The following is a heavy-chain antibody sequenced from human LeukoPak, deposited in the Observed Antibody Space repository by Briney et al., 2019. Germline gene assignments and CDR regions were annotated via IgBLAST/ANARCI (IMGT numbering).Heavy chain of an antibody. J-gene: IGHJ4*02. CDR2: INHSGST. CDR1: GGSFSGYY. V-gene: IGHV4-34*01. CDR3: ARGRSDSGFFDY. D-gene: IGHD3-10*01. Sequence: PSETLSLTCAAYGGSFSGYYWSWIRQPPGKGLEWIGEINHSGSTNYNPSLKSRVTISVDTSKNQFSLKLSSVTAADTAVYYCARGRSDSGFFDYWGQGTLVTVSS.